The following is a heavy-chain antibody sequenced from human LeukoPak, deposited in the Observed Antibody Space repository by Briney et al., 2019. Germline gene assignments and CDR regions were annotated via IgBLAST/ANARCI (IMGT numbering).Heavy chain of an antibody. V-gene: IGHV4-34*01. CDR1: IDSFSNYH. CDR2: VNESGGT. CDR3: ARDGLKTMVRGKIHYNYMDV. D-gene: IGHD3-10*01. Sequence: SETLSLTCAVYIDSFSNYHWNWIRQTPAKGMEWIGEVNESGGTNISPSLRSRVILSVDTSKNQFSLKLSSVTAADTAVYYCARDGLKTMVRGKIHYNYMDVWGKGTTVSISS. J-gene: IGHJ6*03.